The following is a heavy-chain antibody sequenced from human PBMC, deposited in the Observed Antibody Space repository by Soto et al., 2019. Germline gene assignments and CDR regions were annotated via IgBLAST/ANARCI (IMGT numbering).Heavy chain of an antibody. V-gene: IGHV3-23*01. D-gene: IGHD6-6*01. J-gene: IGHJ6*02. CDR2: ISDSGGGP. CDR1: GFTFSSFA. Sequence: LRLSCSASGFTFSSFAMTWVRQAPGKGLEWVSVISDSGGGPYYADSVKGRFTISRDNSKNTLYMQMNSLRVEDTAVYYCAKSSLGDHYGMDVWGQGTTVTVSS. CDR3: AKSSLGDHYGMDV.